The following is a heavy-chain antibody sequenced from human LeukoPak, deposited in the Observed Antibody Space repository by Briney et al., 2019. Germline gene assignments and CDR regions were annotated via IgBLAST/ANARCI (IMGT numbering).Heavy chain of an antibody. J-gene: IGHJ4*02. CDR1: GGSFTDYY. CDR2: INHSGST. CDR3: VGGSVSLDY. D-gene: IGHD3-10*01. V-gene: IGHV4-34*01. Sequence: PSETLSLTCAVYGGSFTDYYWSRIRQPPGKGLEWIGEINHSGSTNYNPSLKSRVTISVDTSKNQFSLKLSSVTAADTAVYYCVGGSVSLDYWGQGTLVTVSS.